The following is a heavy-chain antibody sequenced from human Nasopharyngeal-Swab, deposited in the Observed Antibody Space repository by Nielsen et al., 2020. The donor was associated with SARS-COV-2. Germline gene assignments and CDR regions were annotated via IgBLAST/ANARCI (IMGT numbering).Heavy chain of an antibody. CDR1: GGSFSGYY. J-gene: IGHJ4*02. CDR2: INHSGST. Sequence: GSLRLSCAVYGGSFSGYYWSGIRQPPGKGLEWIGEINHSGSTNYNPSLKSRVTISVDTSKNQFSLKLSSVTAADTAVYYCARGLRFLEWLFDYWGQGTLVTVSS. V-gene: IGHV4-34*01. D-gene: IGHD3-3*01. CDR3: ARGLRFLEWLFDY.